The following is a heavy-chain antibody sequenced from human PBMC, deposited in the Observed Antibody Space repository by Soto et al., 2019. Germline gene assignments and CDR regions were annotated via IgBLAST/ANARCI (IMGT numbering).Heavy chain of an antibody. V-gene: IGHV3-15*01. J-gene: IGHJ4*02. CDR1: GFAFSSAW. Sequence: PVGSLRLSCAASGFAFSSAWMSWVRQAPGKGLEWVGRLKSEAAGGTTDYSAPVKGRFTISRYDSKNTLYLQMNSLKTDDTALYYCSYDSSRGDYWGLGTLVTVSS. D-gene: IGHD3-22*01. CDR3: SYDSSRGDY. CDR2: LKSEAAGGTT.